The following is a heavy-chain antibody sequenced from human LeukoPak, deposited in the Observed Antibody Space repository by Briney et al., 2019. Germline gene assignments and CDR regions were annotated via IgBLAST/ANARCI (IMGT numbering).Heavy chain of an antibody. CDR1: GYTFTSYG. D-gene: IGHD6-13*01. J-gene: IGHJ5*02. CDR3: ARRPLPYSSSSLLVP. CDR2: ISAYNGNT. Sequence: ASVKVSCKASGYTFTSYGISWVRQAPGQGLEWMGWISAYNGNTNYAQKLQGRVTMTTDTSTSTAYMELRSLRSDDTAVYYCARRPLPYSSSSLLVPWGQGTLVTVSS. V-gene: IGHV1-18*01.